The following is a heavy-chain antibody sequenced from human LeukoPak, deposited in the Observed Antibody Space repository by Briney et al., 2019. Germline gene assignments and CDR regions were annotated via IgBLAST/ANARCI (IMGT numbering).Heavy chain of an antibody. J-gene: IGHJ4*02. D-gene: IGHD3-22*01. CDR3: ARGYYDSSGYYLIDY. CDR1: GFTFSNYW. CDR2: INSDGRST. V-gene: IGHV3-74*01. Sequence: PGGSLRLSCAASGFTFSNYWMHWVRQAPGKGLVWVSRINSDGRSTSYADSVKGRFTISRDNAKNTLYLQMNSLGAEDTAVYYCARGYYDSSGYYLIDYWGQGTLVTVSS.